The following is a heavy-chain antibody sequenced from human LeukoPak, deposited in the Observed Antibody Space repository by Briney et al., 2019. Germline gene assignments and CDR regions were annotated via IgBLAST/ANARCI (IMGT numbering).Heavy chain of an antibody. CDR3: ARPSRGIASYYYDMDV. CDR1: GYTFTGYF. CDR2: VSPNSGDT. Sequence: ASVKVSCKASGYTFTGYFIYWVRPAHGQGLEWMGRVSPNSGDTNSAQKFQGRVTMTRDTSINTAYMELSRLGSNDTAVYYCARPSRGIASYYYDMDVWGQGTTVTVSS. D-gene: IGHD2-15*01. V-gene: IGHV1-2*06. J-gene: IGHJ6*02.